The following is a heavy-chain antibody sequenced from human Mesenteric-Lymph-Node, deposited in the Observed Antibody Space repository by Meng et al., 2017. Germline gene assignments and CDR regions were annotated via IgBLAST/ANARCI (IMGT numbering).Heavy chain of an antibody. CDR1: EMSFSRYG. CDR2: MLNDGSSK. D-gene: IGHD2-15*01. CDR3: ATDGGDCSSGTCYSDYIGY. V-gene: IGHV3-33*01. J-gene: IGHJ4*02. Sequence: GESLKISCAASEMSFSRYGMHWVRQAPGKGLEWVALMLNDGSSKYHADSVKGRFTISRDNSKNTLYLQMNNLRAEDTAVYYCATDGGDCSSGTCYSDYIGYWGQGTLVTVSS.